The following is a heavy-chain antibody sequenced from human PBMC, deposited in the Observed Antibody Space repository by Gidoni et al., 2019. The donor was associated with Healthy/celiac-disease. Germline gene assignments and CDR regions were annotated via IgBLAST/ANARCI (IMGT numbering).Heavy chain of an antibody. CDR1: GGSISSYY. D-gene: IGHD3-3*01. Sequence: QVQLQESGPGLVKPSETLSLTCTVSGGSISSYYWSWIRQPPGKGLEWIGYIYYSGSTNYNPSLKSRVTISVDTSKNQFSLKLSSVTAADTAVYYCARDTVPYYDFWSGYYSSSRYYYGMDVWGQGTTVTVSS. V-gene: IGHV4-59*01. CDR3: ARDTVPYYDFWSGYYSSSRYYYGMDV. CDR2: IYYSGST. J-gene: IGHJ6*02.